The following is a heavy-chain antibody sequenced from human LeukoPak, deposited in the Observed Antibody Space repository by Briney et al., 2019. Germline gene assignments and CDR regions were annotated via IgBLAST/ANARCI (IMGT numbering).Heavy chain of an antibody. J-gene: IGHJ6*02. V-gene: IGHV3-9*01. Sequence: GGSLRLSCAASGLTFDDSAMHWVRQVPGKGLEWVSGINRSGGTVGYADSVKGRFIISRDNAKNSLYLQMSSLRADDTAVYYCARGGSYRAPDYNYYYGMDVWGQGTTVTVSS. CDR1: GLTFDDSA. CDR3: ARGGSYRAPDYNYYYGMDV. CDR2: INRSGGTV. D-gene: IGHD3-16*02.